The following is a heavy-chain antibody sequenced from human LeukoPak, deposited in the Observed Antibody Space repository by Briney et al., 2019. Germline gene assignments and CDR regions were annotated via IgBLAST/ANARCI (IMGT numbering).Heavy chain of an antibody. CDR2: IYHSGST. D-gene: IGHD6-6*01. CDR3: ARDLEYSSPLGY. CDR1: GGSISSGGYY. J-gene: IGHJ4*02. V-gene: IGHV4-30-2*01. Sequence: SETLSLTCTVSGGSISSGGYYWSWIRQPPGKGLEWIGYIYHSGSTYYNPSLKSRVTISVDRSKNQFSLKLSSVTAADTAVYYCARDLEYSSPLGYWGQGTLVTVSS.